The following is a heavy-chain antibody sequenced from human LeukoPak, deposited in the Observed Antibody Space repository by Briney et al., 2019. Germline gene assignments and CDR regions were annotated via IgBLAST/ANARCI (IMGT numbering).Heavy chain of an antibody. V-gene: IGHV1-2*02. CDR2: INPKSGVT. CDR3: ARVTHIKIFGVVNTYFDY. J-gene: IGHJ4*02. Sequence: ASVKDSCKASGYTFSGYYMHWVRQAPGQGLEWMAWINPKSGVTNYAQKFQGRVTMTRDTSISTAYMELSSLRSDDTAVYYCARVTHIKIFGVVNTYFDYWGQGTLVTVSS. D-gene: IGHD3-3*01. CDR1: GYTFSGYY.